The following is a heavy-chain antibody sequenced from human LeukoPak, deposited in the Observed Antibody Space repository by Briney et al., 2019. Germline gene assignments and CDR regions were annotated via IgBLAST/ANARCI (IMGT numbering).Heavy chain of an antibody. Sequence: PGGSLRLSCEASGFTFSSYGMHWVRQAPGKGLEWVANIKQDGSEKYYVDSVKGRFTISRDNAKNSLYLQMNSLRAEDTAVYYCARVGSATGAFDIWGQGTMVTVSS. D-gene: IGHD5-24*01. V-gene: IGHV3-7*01. CDR2: IKQDGSEK. CDR1: GFTFSSYG. J-gene: IGHJ3*02. CDR3: ARVGSATGAFDI.